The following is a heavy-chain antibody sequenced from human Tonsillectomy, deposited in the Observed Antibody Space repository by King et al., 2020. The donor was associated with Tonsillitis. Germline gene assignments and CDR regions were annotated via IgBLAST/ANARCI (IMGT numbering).Heavy chain of an antibody. CDR2: INYSENT. Sequence: VQLQQWGAGLLKPSETLSLTCVVYGGSFSGFYWSWIRQPPGKGPEWIGEINYSENTNYNPSLKSRVTISLDPSKNQFSLKLSSVTAADTAVYYCPRECMTTVTNSYYYYYYMDVWGKGTTVTVSS. V-gene: IGHV4-34*01. CDR1: GGSFSGFY. J-gene: IGHJ6*03. CDR3: PRECMTTVTNSYYYYYYMDV. D-gene: IGHD4-11*01.